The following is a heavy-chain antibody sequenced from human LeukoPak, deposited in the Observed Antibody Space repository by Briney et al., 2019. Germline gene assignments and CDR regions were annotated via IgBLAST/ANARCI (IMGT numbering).Heavy chain of an antibody. V-gene: IGHV4-59*01. D-gene: IGHD2-21*02. CDR1: GGSISSYY. Sequence: KASETLSLTCTVSGGSISSYYWSWIRQPPGKGLEWIGYISYSGSTNYKPSLKSRVTISGDTSKNQFSLKLTSVTAADTAIYYCARALEWGGDCHFDYWGQGTLVTVSS. CDR3: ARALEWGGDCHFDY. CDR2: ISYSGST. J-gene: IGHJ4*02.